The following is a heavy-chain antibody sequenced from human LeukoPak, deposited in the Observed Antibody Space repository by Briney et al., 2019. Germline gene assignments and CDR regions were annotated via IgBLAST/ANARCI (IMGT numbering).Heavy chain of an antibody. CDR2: ISWNSDTI. V-gene: IGHV3-9*01. CDR1: GFIFDDYA. J-gene: IGHJ6*04. CDR3: AELGITMIGGV. Sequence: GGSLRLSCAASGFIFDDYAMHWVRQAPGKGLEWVSGISWNSDTIGYADSVKGRFTISRDNAKNSLYLQMNSLRAEDTAVYYCAELGITMIGGVWGKGTTVTISS. D-gene: IGHD3-10*02.